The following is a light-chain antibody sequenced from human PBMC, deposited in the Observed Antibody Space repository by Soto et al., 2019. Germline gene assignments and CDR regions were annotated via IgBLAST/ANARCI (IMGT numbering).Light chain of an antibody. J-gene: IGKJ4*01. CDR1: QSISNS. CDR2: DSS. CDR3: QQRNSWPPPT. Sequence: EIVLTQSPATLSLSPGERATLSCRASQSISNSLAWYQEKPGQAPRLLIYDSSNRATGIPPRFSGSGSGTDFTPTISSLEPEDFAVYYCQQRNSWPPPTFGGGTRVEI. V-gene: IGKV3-11*01.